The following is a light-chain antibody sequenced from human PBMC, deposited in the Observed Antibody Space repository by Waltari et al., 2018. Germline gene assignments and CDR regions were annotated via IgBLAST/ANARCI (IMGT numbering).Light chain of an antibody. CDR3: QRYDNLPVFA. J-gene: IGKJ3*01. Sequence: DIQLTQSPSSLSASVGDRVSITCRPSQPITNYLNWYQQKPGKAPRLLIYDASNLQAGVPSRFSGSQSGTEFTFTIASLQPEDVATYYCQRYDNLPVFAFGPGTKLDIQ. CDR1: QPITNY. V-gene: IGKV1-33*01. CDR2: DAS.